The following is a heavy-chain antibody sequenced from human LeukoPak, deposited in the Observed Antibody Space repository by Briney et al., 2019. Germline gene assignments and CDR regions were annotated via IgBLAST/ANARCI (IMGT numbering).Heavy chain of an antibody. CDR2: IKSKTDGGTT. CDR3: TTARGYSAYEY. D-gene: IGHD5-12*01. J-gene: IGHJ1*01. CDR1: GFTVNNVW. V-gene: IGHV3-15*01. Sequence: GGSLRLSCAASGFTVNNVWMTWVRQAPGKGLEWVGRIKSKTDGGTTDFAAPVNGRFTISRDDSESTLYLQMNSLKAEDTAIYYCTTARGYSAYEYWGRGTMVTVSS.